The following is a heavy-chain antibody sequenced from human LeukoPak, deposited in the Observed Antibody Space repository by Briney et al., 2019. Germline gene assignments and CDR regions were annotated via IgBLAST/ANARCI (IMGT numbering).Heavy chain of an antibody. D-gene: IGHD5-12*01. Sequence: ASVKVSCKASGYTFTGYYMHWVRQAPGQGLEWMGWINPNSGGTNYAQKFQGRVTMTRDTSISTAYMELSRLRSDDTAVYYCARADYSGYGGFDPWGQGTLATVSS. J-gene: IGHJ5*02. CDR2: INPNSGGT. CDR3: ARADYSGYGGFDP. CDR1: GYTFTGYY. V-gene: IGHV1-2*02.